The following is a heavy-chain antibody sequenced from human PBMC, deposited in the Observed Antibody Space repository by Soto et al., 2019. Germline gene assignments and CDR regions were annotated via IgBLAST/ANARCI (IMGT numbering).Heavy chain of an antibody. CDR1: GGTFSSYA. CDR2: IIPIFGTA. D-gene: IGHD2-2*01. Sequence: ASVKVSCKASGGTFSSYAISWVRQAPGQGLEWMGGIIPIFGTANYAQKFQGRVTITADESMSTAYMELSSLRSEDTAVYYCARDPTCSSTSCYAPANWFDPWGQGTLVTVSS. V-gene: IGHV1-69*13. CDR3: ARDPTCSSTSCYAPANWFDP. J-gene: IGHJ5*02.